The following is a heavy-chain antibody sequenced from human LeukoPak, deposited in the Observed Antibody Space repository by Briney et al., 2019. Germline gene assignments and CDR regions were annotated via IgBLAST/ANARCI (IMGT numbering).Heavy chain of an antibody. V-gene: IGHV3-74*01. CDR1: RVTLSNYW. D-gene: IGHD3-9*01. Sequence: GGSLRLSCVGSRVTLSNYWMYWVRQGPEKGLVWVSRISGDGRTTDYADSGKGRFTTFRDNAKNTLYLQMNSLRAEDTAVYYCARLNAGRGYDILTGYYSAKYYMDVWGKGTTVTISS. J-gene: IGHJ6*03. CDR2: ISGDGRTT. CDR3: ARLNAGRGYDILTGYYSAKYYMDV.